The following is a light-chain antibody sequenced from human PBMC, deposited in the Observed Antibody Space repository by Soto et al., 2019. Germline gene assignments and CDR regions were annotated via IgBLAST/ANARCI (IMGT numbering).Light chain of an antibody. CDR2: DVT. CDR3: SSDTRSSTLVV. J-gene: IGLJ2*01. Sequence: QSALTQPASVPGSPGQSITISCTGTSSDVGGYNYVSWYQQHPGRAPRLIIYDVTNRPSGVSDRFSGSKSGNTASLTISGLQAEDEADYYCSSDTRSSTLVVFGGGTKLTVL. CDR1: SSDVGGYNY. V-gene: IGLV2-14*01.